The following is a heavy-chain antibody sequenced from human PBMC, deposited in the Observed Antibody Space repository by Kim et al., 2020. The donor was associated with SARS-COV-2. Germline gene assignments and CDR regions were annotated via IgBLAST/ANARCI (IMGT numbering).Heavy chain of an antibody. CDR2: INPNSGGT. V-gene: IGHV1-2*04. CDR1: GYTFTGYY. J-gene: IGHJ5*02. Sequence: ASVKVSCKASGYTFTGYYMHWVRQAPGQGLEWMGWINPNSGGTNYAQKFQGWVTMTRDTSISTAYMELSRLRSDDTAVYYCARGFYYGSGSKTVFGNDNWFDPWGQGTLVTVSS. CDR3: ARGFYYGSGSKTVFGNDNWFDP. D-gene: IGHD3-10*01.